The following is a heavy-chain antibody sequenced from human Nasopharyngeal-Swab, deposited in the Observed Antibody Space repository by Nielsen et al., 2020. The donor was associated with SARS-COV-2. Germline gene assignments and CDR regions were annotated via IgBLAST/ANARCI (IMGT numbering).Heavy chain of an antibody. D-gene: IGHD2-21*02. Sequence: ASVKVSCKASGYTFTVYYIHWVRQAPGQGLEWMGRINPYSGGTNYAQKFQGRVTMTRDTSISTAYMELSRLRSDDTAVYYCARDYCGGDCFPDSWGQGTLVTVSS. CDR2: INPYSGGT. J-gene: IGHJ4*02. CDR3: ARDYCGGDCFPDS. CDR1: GYTFTVYY. V-gene: IGHV1-2*06.